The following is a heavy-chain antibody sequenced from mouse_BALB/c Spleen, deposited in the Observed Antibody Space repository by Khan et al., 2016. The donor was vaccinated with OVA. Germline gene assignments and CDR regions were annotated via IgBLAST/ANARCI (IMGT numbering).Heavy chain of an antibody. CDR2: INTYTGEP. CDR3: ARKYYRYDAMDY. D-gene: IGHD2-14*01. V-gene: IGHV9-3-1*01. J-gene: IGHJ4*01. CDR1: GYTFTNYG. Sequence: QIQLVQSGPELKKPGETVKISCKASGYTFTNYGMNWVKQAPGKGLKWMGWINTYTGEPTYAADFKGRFAFSLETSARTAYLQINNLKNEDTATYFCARKYYRYDAMDYWGQGTSVTVSS.